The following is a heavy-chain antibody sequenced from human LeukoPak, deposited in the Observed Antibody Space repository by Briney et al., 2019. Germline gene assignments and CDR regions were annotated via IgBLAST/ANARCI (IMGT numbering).Heavy chain of an antibody. CDR2: ISPRGIT. D-gene: IGHD3-3*01. V-gene: IGHV4-38-2*02. CDR1: GYPINIYYS. J-gene: IGHJ5*02. CDR3: ARVPVVYFDFSIGFGSGWFDP. Sequence: SETLSLTCFVSGYPINIYYSWGWIRQSPGKGLEWIGVISPRGITYYNPSLRGLVSISPDPYKNRFSVRLSSMTAADTALYYCARVPVVYFDFSIGFGSGWFDPWSQGILVTVSS.